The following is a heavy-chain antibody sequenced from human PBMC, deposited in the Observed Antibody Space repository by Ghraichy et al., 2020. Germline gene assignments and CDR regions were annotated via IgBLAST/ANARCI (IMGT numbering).Heavy chain of an antibody. CDR1: GFTFSSYS. CDR2: ISSSSSTI. Sequence: GGSLRLSCAASGFTFSSYSMNWVRQAPGKGLEWVSYISSSSSTIYYADSVKGRFTISRDNAKNSLYLQMNSLRDEDTAVYYCARAVSHHHKTGGAFDIWGQGTMVTVSS. V-gene: IGHV3-48*02. CDR3: ARAVSHHHKTGGAFDI. J-gene: IGHJ3*02. D-gene: IGHD1-14*01.